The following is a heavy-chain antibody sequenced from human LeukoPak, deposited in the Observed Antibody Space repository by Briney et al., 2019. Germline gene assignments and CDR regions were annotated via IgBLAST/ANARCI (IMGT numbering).Heavy chain of an antibody. Sequence: SETLSLTCTVTGGSISGYHWNWIRQSPGKGLEWIANIYYTGNADYNPSLKSRVTISVDTSKNEISLILSSATAADTAVYYCARKTYCSGGRCYGENWFDPWGQGTLVTVSS. CDR2: IYYTGNA. CDR3: ARKTYCSGGRCYGENWFDP. D-gene: IGHD2-15*01. CDR1: GGSISGYH. V-gene: IGHV4-59*08. J-gene: IGHJ5*02.